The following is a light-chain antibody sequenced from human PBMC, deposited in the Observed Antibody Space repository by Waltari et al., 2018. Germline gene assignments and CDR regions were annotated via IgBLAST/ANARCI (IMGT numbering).Light chain of an antibody. Sequence: DIVMTQSPDSLAVSLGERATINCKSSQSVLYSSNNKNYLAWYQQKPGQPPKLLMYWASTRESGVPDRCSGSGSGTDFTLTISSLQAEDVAVYYCQQYYSTLGQGTKLEIK. CDR2: WAS. V-gene: IGKV4-1*01. CDR1: QSVLYSSNNKNY. J-gene: IGKJ2*01. CDR3: QQYYST.